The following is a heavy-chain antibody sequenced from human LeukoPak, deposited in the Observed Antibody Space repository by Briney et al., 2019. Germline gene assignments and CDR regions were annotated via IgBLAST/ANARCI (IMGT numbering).Heavy chain of an antibody. D-gene: IGHD3-16*02. CDR2: INHSGST. J-gene: IGHJ4*02. CDR1: GGSFSVYY. Sequence: SETLSLTCAVYGGSFSVYYWSWIRQPPGKGLEWIGEINHSGSTNYNPSLKSRVTISVDTSKNQFSLKLSSVTAADTAVYYCARVGPMITFGGVIVAHTSLDYWGQGTLVTVSS. V-gene: IGHV4-34*01. CDR3: ARVGPMITFGGVIVAHTSLDY.